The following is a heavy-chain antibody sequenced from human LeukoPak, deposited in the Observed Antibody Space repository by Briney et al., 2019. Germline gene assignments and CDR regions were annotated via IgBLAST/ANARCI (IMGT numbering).Heavy chain of an antibody. CDR1: GFKFSDHY. Sequence: PGGSLRLSCAASGFKFSDHYIDGVREAPGKGLEWGGRSRNKASSYTTEYAASVEGRFTISRDVSESSLYLQMNSLRTEDTAVYYCGRIAISANNGMDVWGQGTTVTVSS. CDR2: SRNKASSYTT. CDR3: GRIAISANNGMDV. D-gene: IGHD1/OR15-1a*01. J-gene: IGHJ6*02. V-gene: IGHV3-72*01.